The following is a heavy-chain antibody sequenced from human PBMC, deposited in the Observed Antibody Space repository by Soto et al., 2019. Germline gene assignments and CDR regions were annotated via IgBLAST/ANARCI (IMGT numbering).Heavy chain of an antibody. J-gene: IGHJ5*02. CDR2: ISSSSSYI. CDR1: GFTFSSYS. CDR3: VTWDIVVVPAAERNWFDP. Sequence: GSLRLSCAASGFTFSSYSMNWVRQAPGKGLEWVSSISSSSSYIYYADSVKGRFTISRDNAKNSLYLQMNSLRAEDTAVYYCVTWDIVVVPAAERNWFDPWGQGTLVTVSS. V-gene: IGHV3-21*01. D-gene: IGHD2-2*01.